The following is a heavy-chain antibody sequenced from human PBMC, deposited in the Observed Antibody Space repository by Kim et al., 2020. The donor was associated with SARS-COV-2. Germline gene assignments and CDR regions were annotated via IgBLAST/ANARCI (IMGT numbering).Heavy chain of an antibody. V-gene: IGHV4-59*01. CDR1: GGSISSYY. CDR2: IYYSGGT. D-gene: IGHD1-26*01. CDR3: ARRAVGYYYGMDV. J-gene: IGHJ6*02. Sequence: SETLSLTCTVSGGSISSYYWSWIRQPPGKGLEWIGYIYYSGGTNYNPSLKSRVTISVDTSKNQFSLKLTSVTAADTAVYYCARRAVGYYYGMDVWGQGTT.